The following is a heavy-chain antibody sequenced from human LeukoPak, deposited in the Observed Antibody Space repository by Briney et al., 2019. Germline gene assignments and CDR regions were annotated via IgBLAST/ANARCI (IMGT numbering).Heavy chain of an antibody. D-gene: IGHD1-26*01. J-gene: IGHJ3*02. Sequence: GESLKISCKGSGYRFTTYWIGWVRPMPGKGLEWMGIIDPSDSDTRYSPSFQGQVTISAGKSISTAYLQWSSLKASDTAMYYCARLGSGSYDATAFDIWGQGTMVTVSS. CDR2: IDPSDSDT. CDR3: ARLGSGSYDATAFDI. CDR1: GYRFTTYW. V-gene: IGHV5-51*01.